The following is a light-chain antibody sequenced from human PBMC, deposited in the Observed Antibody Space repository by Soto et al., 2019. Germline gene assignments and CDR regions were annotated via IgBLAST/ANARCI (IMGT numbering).Light chain of an antibody. V-gene: IGKV3-15*01. CDR2: DTS. CDR1: QSVSIH. CDR3: QQYSNWPPIT. J-gene: IGKJ5*01. Sequence: ETVILQSPGTLSVSLGERPTLSCRASQSVSIHLAWYQQKPGQAPRLIIYDTSTRANGIPARFSGSGSGTEFTLTISSLQSEDFAFYYCQQYSNWPPITFGQGTRLEIK.